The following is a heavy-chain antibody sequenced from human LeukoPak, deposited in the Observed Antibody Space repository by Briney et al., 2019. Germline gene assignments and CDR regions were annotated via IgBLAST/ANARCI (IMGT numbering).Heavy chain of an antibody. V-gene: IGHV3-7*01. CDR2: IKQDGSEK. CDR3: ARVSSSAIFDY. Sequence: GGSLRLSCAAAGFTFSSYWMSWVRQAPGKGLEWVANIKQDGSEKYYVDSVKGRFTISRDNAKNSLYLQMNSLRAEDAAVYYCARVSSSAIFDYWGQGTLVTVSS. D-gene: IGHD6-6*01. J-gene: IGHJ4*02. CDR1: GFTFSSYW.